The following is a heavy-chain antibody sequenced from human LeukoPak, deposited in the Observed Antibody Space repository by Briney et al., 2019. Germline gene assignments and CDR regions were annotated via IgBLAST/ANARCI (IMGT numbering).Heavy chain of an antibody. CDR3: AANTDSSGYYADY. J-gene: IGHJ4*02. CDR2: IVVGSGNT. V-gene: IGHV1-58*02. CDR1: GFTFTSSA. D-gene: IGHD3-22*01. Sequence: SVKVSCKASGFTFTSSAMQWVRQARGQRLEWIGWIVVGSGNTNYAQKFQERVTITRDMSTSTAYMELSSLRYEDTAVYYCAANTDSSGYYADYWGQGTLVTVSS.